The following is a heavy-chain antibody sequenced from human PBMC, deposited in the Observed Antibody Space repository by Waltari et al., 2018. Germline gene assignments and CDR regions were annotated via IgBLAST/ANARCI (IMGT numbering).Heavy chain of an antibody. CDR1: GGSIRSSSYY. V-gene: IGHV4-39*01. J-gene: IGHJ4*02. CDR2: IYYRVST. CDR3: ASSYGDYPYFDY. Sequence: QLQLQESGPGLVKPSETLSLTCTVSGGSIRSSSYYWGWIRQPPGKGLEWIGIIYYRVSTYNNASLKSRIGISLDTSKNQVSRRLNSVTAADTAVYYCASSYGDYPYFDYWGQGTLVTVSS. D-gene: IGHD4-17*01.